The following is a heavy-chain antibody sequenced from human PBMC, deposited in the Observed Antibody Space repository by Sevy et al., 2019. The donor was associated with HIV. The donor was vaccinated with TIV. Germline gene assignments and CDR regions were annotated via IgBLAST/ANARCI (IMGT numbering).Heavy chain of an antibody. CDR2: IRGKAYGETT. CDR1: GFNLGDYV. CDR3: TRATYYNDSGSYYGMDV. J-gene: IGHJ6*04. D-gene: IGHD3-10*01. V-gene: IGHV3-49*03. Sequence: GGSLRLSCRTSGFNLGDYVMIWFRQAPGKGLDWVGFIRGKAYGETTEYAASVKGRVTISRDESKGIAYLKMNSLKIEDTARYYCTRATYYNDSGSYYGMDVWGKGTTVTVSS.